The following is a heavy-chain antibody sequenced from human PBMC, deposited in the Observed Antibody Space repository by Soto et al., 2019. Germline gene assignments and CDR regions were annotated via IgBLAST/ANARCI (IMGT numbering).Heavy chain of an antibody. CDR3: ARIIGYCRNNDCSWTFDI. V-gene: IGHV5-51*01. CDR1: GYSFISYW. Sequence: LGESLKISCKTSGYSFISYWVAWVRQLPGKGLEWMGTFYPGDSTSTYSPSFQGQVTISVDKSISTGYLQLSSLKASDTAMYYCARIIGYCRNNDCSWTFDIWGQGTMVTVSS. J-gene: IGHJ3*02. CDR2: FYPGDSTS. D-gene: IGHD2-15*01.